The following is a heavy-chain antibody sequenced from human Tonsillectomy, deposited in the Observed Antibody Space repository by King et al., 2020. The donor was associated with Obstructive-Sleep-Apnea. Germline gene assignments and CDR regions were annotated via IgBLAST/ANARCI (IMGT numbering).Heavy chain of an antibody. CDR1: GFTFSSSG. CDR2: IRYDGSNE. V-gene: IGHV3-30*02. CDR3: AKDNSNWSFDY. Sequence: VQLVESGGGVVRPGGSLRLSCAAAGFTFSSSGMHWVRQAPGKGLEWGTFIRYDGSNEYYADSVKGRFSVSRDNSKNALFLQMNNLSAEDTAVYYCAKDNSNWSFDYWGQGILVTVSS. J-gene: IGHJ4*02. D-gene: IGHD6-6*01.